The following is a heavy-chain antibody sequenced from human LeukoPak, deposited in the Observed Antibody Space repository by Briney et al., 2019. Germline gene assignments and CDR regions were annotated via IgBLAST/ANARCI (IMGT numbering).Heavy chain of an antibody. J-gene: IGHJ4*02. D-gene: IGHD3-10*01. Sequence: GGSLRLSCAASGFTFSSYSMNWVRQAPGKGLEWVSYISSSGSTIYYADSVKGRFTISRDNAKNSLYLQMNSLRAEDTAVYYCARDLSAANARGRGVTDDYWGQGTLVTVSS. CDR1: GFTFSSYS. CDR2: ISSSGSTI. V-gene: IGHV3-48*04. CDR3: ARDLSAANARGRGVTDDY.